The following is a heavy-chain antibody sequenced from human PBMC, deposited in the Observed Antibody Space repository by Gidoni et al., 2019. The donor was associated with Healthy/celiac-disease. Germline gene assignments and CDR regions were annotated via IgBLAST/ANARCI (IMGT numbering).Heavy chain of an antibody. CDR3: ARVEDGYNWGNGYYYYGMDV. D-gene: IGHD5-12*01. CDR1: GFTFSSYS. Sequence: EVQLVESGGGLVKPGGSLRLSCAASGFTFSSYSMNWVRQAPGKGLEWVSSISSSSSYIYYADSVKGRFTISRDNAKNSLYLQMNSLRAEDTAVYYCARVEDGYNWGNGYYYYGMDVWGQGTTVTVSS. V-gene: IGHV3-21*01. J-gene: IGHJ6*02. CDR2: ISSSSSYI.